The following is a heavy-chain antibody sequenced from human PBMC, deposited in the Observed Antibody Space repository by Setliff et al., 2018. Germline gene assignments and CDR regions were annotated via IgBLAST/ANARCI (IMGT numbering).Heavy chain of an antibody. CDR1: GDSISSRRSY. V-gene: IGHV4-61*09. D-gene: IGHD3-3*01. Sequence: LSPTCTVSGDSISSRRSYWGWFRQPAGKGLEWIGQIYTSWSTNYNPSPKSRVTISLDTSKNQFSLSLSSVTAADTAVYYCARMSGFQYMDVWGKGTTVTSP. CDR3: ARMSGFQYMDV. J-gene: IGHJ6*03. CDR2: IYTSWST.